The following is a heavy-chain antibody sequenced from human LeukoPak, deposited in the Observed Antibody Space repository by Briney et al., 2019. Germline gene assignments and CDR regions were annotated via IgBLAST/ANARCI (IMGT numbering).Heavy chain of an antibody. J-gene: IGHJ3*02. Sequence: GGSLRLSCAASGFTFSSYGMYWVRQAPGKGLEWVAVIWYDGSNKYYADSVKGRFTISRDNSKNTLYLQMNSLRAEDTAVYYCARVMLRYFDWSENDAFDIWGQGTMVTVSS. CDR1: GFTFSSYG. D-gene: IGHD3-9*01. V-gene: IGHV3-33*01. CDR2: IWYDGSNK. CDR3: ARVMLRYFDWSENDAFDI.